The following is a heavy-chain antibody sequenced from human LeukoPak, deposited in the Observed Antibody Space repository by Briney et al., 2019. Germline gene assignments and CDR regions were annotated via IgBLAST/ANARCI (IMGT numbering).Heavy chain of an antibody. CDR1: GFTFDDYA. CDR3: AKDSHYGSESYYDY. CDR2: ISWNSGSI. J-gene: IGHJ4*02. V-gene: IGHV3-9*01. Sequence: PGGSLRLSCAASGFTFDDYAMHWVRQAPGKGLEWVSGISWNSGSIGYADSVKGRFTISRDNAKNSLYLQMNSLRAEDTALYYCAKDSHYGSESYYDYWGQGTLVTVSS. D-gene: IGHD3-10*01.